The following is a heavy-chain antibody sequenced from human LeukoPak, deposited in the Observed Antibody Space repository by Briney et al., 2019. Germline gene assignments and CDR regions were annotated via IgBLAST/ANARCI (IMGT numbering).Heavy chain of an antibody. D-gene: IGHD3-10*01. CDR3: ARGGFGRPLDD. Sequence: PGGSLRLSCAASGFIVSNNYMSWVRQAPGKGLEWVSVFYRDGGIYYADSVKGRFTISRDNSMNTLYLQMNSLRAEDTAVYYCARGGFGRPLDDWGQGTLVTVPS. CDR2: FYRDGGI. V-gene: IGHV3-53*01. CDR1: GFIVSNNY. J-gene: IGHJ4*02.